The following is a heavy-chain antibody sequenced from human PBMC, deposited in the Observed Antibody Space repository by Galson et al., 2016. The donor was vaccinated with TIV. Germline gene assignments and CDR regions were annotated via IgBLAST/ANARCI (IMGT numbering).Heavy chain of an antibody. J-gene: IGHJ5*02. CDR2: ISYDGTNK. CDR1: GFTFSIYG. V-gene: IGHV3-30*03. CDR3: ARGRVIYDSSGYFLFDH. Sequence: SLRLSCAASGFTFSIYGMHWVRQAPGKGLEWVAVISYDGTNKHYADSVKGRFTISRDNNYKNTHYLQMNSLRIEDTAVYYCARGRVIYDSSGYFLFDHCGQVTLVTVSS. D-gene: IGHD3-22*01.